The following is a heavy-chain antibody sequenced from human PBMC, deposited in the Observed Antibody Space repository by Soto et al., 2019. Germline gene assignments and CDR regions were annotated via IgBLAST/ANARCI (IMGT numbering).Heavy chain of an antibody. Sequence: GGSLRLSCAASGFTFSAHWMSWVRQAPGKGLEWVANIKEDGSKEYYLGSVKGRFTISRDNAKNSLYLQMNSLRAEDTAVYYWARGGRYDSHVLFPTDYWGQGTLVTVSS. CDR3: ARGGRYDSHVLFPTDY. CDR2: IKEDGSKE. V-gene: IGHV3-7*04. J-gene: IGHJ4*02. CDR1: GFTFSAHW. D-gene: IGHD3-22*01.